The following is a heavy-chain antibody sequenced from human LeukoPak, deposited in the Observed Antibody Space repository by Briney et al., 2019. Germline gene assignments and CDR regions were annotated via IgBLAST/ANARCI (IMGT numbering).Heavy chain of an antibody. J-gene: IGHJ4*02. CDR2: ISYCGNT. CDR3: ARAPVATPSEFDY. Sequence: SQTLSLTCTVSGDSISSGGYYWSWIRQHPGKGLEWIGYISYCGNTYYNPSLKSRAAISADTPKNQFSLKLSSTTAADTAVYYCARAPVATPSEFDYWGQGTLVTVSS. D-gene: IGHD5-12*01. CDR1: GDSISSGGYY. V-gene: IGHV4-31*03.